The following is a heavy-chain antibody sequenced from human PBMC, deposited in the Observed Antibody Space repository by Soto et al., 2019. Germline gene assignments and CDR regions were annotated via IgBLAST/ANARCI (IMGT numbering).Heavy chain of an antibody. V-gene: IGHV1-18*01. CDR2: VSTYTGYA. J-gene: IGHJ4*02. D-gene: IGHD3-22*01. CDR3: ARDHKAEYYDCSGR. CDR1: GYTFSNYG. Sequence: QVQLVQSGAEVKTPGASVKVSCRASGYTFSNYGITWVRQAPGKGLEWMGWVSTYTGYAHYAQKFKDRVTMTTDSSATTAYMEVRSLSSDDTAVYYCARDHKAEYYDCSGRWGQGTLVTVSS.